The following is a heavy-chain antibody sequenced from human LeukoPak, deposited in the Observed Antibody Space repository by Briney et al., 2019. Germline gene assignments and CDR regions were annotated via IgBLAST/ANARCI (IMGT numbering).Heavy chain of an antibody. J-gene: IGHJ3*02. CDR2: INPNSGGT. Sequence: APVKVSCKASGYTFTGYYMHWVRQAPGQGLEWMGWINPNSGGTNYAQKFQGRVTMTRDTSISTAYMELSRLRSDDTAVYYCARDSATVTTSGAFDIWGQGTMVTVSS. V-gene: IGHV1-2*02. CDR3: ARDSATVTTSGAFDI. CDR1: GYTFTGYY. D-gene: IGHD4-17*01.